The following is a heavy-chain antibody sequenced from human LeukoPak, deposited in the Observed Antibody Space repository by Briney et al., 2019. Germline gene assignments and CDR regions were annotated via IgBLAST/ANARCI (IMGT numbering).Heavy chain of an antibody. V-gene: IGHV3-11*04. D-gene: IGHD6-6*01. Sequence: GGPLTLSCAASGFTFSYYYMIWIRHAPGKGLEWVSYINSSSNTIYYAHSVKGRFTISRDNANNSLYLQMNSLRAEDTAVYYCGRDYSSSPFRVMDYYYMDVWGKGTTVNVSS. CDR1: GFTFSYYY. CDR3: GRDYSSSPFRVMDYYYMDV. J-gene: IGHJ6*03. CDR2: INSSSNTI.